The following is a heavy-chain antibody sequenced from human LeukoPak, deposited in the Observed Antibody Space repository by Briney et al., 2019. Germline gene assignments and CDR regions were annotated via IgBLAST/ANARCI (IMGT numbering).Heavy chain of an antibody. J-gene: IGHJ4*02. CDR1: GDSVSSNSAA. D-gene: IGHD2-15*01. Sequence: SQTLSRTCAISGDSVSSNSAAWNWIRQSPSRGLEWLGRTFYRSKWHNDYAVSVKSRITINPDTSKNQFSLQLNSVTPEDTAVYYCARARYCSGGSCYDEFDYWGQGTLVTVSS. V-gene: IGHV6-1*01. CDR2: TFYRSKWHN. CDR3: ARARYCSGGSCYDEFDY.